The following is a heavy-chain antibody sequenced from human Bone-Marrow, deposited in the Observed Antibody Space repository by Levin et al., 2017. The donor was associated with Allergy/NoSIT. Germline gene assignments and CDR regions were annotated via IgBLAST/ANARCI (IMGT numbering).Heavy chain of an antibody. J-gene: IGHJ4*02. CDR2: INRDGGDG. Sequence: GESLKISCASSGFTFSGYWRAWVRQAPGKGREWVANINRDGGDGYYVDSVKGRFTISRDNARNSLDLQMNSLRVEDTAVYYCARNGAWSFAFWGQGTLVTVSS. CDR1: GFTFSGYW. V-gene: IGHV3-7*02. CDR3: ARNGAWSFAF. D-gene: IGHD2-8*01.